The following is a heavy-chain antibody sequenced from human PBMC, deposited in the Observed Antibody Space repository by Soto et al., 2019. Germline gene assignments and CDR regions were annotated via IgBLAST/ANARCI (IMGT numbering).Heavy chain of an antibody. J-gene: IGHJ4*02. Sequence: GGSLRLSCVGSGFTFRNYGMHWVRQPPGKGLEWVALISDDGDKRYYADSVRGRLIISRDNSKDTLYLQMNSLGPDDTAVYFCAKDTLRIVGANSFDYWGQGIPVTVSS. CDR2: ISDDGDKR. D-gene: IGHD1-26*01. CDR1: GFTFRNYG. CDR3: AKDTLRIVGANSFDY. V-gene: IGHV3-30*18.